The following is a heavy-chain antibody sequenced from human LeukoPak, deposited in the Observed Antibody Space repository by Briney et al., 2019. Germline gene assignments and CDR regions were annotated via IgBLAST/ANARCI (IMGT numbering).Heavy chain of an antibody. CDR1: GGSISSYY. CDR2: IYYSGST. CDR3: ARMWFSSSWDRQFDP. J-gene: IGHJ5*02. D-gene: IGHD6-13*01. V-gene: IGHV4-59*01. Sequence: SETLSLTCTVSGGSISSYYWSLIRQPPSKGLDWMGYIYYSGSTNYNPSLKSRVTISVDTSKNQFSLKLSSVTAADTAVYYCARMWFSSSWDRQFDPWGQGTLVTVSS.